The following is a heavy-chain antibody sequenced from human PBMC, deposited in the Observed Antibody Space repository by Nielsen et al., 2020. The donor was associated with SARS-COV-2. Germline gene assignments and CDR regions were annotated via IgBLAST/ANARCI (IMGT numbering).Heavy chain of an antibody. CDR2: ISYDGSNK. CDR3: ASVGGLGYCSSTSCYPEDYYYGMDV. V-gene: IGHV3-30-3*01. J-gene: IGHJ6*02. Sequence: GESLKISCAASGFTFSSYAMHWVRQAPGKGLEWVAVISYDGSNKYYADSVKGRFTISRDNSKNTLYLQMNSLRAEDTAVYYCASVGGLGYCSSTSCYPEDYYYGMDVWGQGTTVTVSS. CDR1: GFTFSSYA. D-gene: IGHD2-2*01.